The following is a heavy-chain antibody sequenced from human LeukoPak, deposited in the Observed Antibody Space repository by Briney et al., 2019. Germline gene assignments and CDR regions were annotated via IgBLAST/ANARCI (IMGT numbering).Heavy chain of an antibody. CDR3: ARAELIAARPGRDVYAFDI. Sequence: GGSLRLSCAASGFTFSSYSMNWVRQAPGKGLEWVSSISSSSSYIYYADSVKGRFTISRDNAKNSLYLQMNSLRAGDTAVYYCARAELIAARPGRDVYAFDIWGQGTMVTVSS. CDR2: ISSSSSYI. D-gene: IGHD6-6*01. CDR1: GFTFSSYS. J-gene: IGHJ3*02. V-gene: IGHV3-21*01.